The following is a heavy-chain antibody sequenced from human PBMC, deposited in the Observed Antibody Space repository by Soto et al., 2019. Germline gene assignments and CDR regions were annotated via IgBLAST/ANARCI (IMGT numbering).Heavy chain of an antibody. V-gene: IGHV1-8*01. CDR3: AREKTSYGMEV. Sequence: QVQLVQSGAEVKKPGASVKVSCKASGYTFTSYDSNWRRQATGQGLERMGWMNPHRGNTGYAQKFQGRVTMTRNTSISTAYMELSSLRSEDTAVYYCAREKTSYGMEVWGQGTTVTVSS. CDR1: GYTFTSYD. CDR2: MNPHRGNT. J-gene: IGHJ6*02.